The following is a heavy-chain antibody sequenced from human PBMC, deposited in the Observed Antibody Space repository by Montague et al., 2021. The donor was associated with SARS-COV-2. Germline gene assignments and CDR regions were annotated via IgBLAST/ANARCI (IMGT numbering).Heavy chain of an antibody. CDR3: VRGTGSAQAGFDA. CDR2: TNYRSKWIS. Sequence: CAISGDSVWSNTAAWNWIRQSPSGGLEWLGRTNYRSKWISDYATSVEGRISIDPDTSKNQFFLHLRSVTPEDTGVYYCVRGTGSAQAGFDAWGQGTLVTVSS. D-gene: IGHD4-17*01. V-gene: IGHV6-1*01. J-gene: IGHJ4*02. CDR1: GDSVWSNTAA.